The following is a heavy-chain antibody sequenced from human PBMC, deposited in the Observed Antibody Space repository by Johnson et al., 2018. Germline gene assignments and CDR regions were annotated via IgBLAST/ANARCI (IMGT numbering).Heavy chain of an antibody. CDR1: GFSFSSYS. CDR3: ARDSDYDVWSDYYGYFY. V-gene: IGHV3-48*02. Sequence: VQLVESGGGLVQPGGSLRLSCAASGFSFSSYSMNWVRQAPGKGLEWVSYISRSSSKIYYADSVKGRFTISRDNAKNFMYLQSNSLRDEDSAVYYCARDSDYDVWSDYYGYFYWGQGTLVIVSA. CDR2: ISRSSSKI. D-gene: IGHD3-3*01. J-gene: IGHJ1*01.